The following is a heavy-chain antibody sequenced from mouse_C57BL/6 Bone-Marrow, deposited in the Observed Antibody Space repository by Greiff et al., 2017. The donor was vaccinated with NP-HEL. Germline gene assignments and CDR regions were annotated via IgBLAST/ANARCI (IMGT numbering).Heavy chain of an antibody. Sequence: VQLQQSGAELVKPGASVKLSCTASGFNFTDYYMHWVKQRPEQGLEWIGRIDPEDGETKYAPKFQGKATITADTSSNTAYMQLSSLTSEDTAVDYCARESVTPHWYFDDWGTGTTVTVSS. D-gene: IGHD2-12*01. CDR1: GFNFTDYY. CDR2: IDPEDGET. CDR3: ARESVTPHWYFDD. J-gene: IGHJ1*03. V-gene: IGHV14-2*01.